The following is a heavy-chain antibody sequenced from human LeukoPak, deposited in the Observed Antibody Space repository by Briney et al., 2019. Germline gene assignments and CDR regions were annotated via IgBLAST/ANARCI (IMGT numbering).Heavy chain of an antibody. CDR1: GFTFNNYA. V-gene: IGHV3-23*01. D-gene: IGHD6-19*01. J-gene: IGHJ4*02. CDR3: GKTTTGYSSGRYPGWPVDY. Sequence: GGSLRLSCVASGFTFNNYAMYWVRQAPGKGLEGVSGIFGSGGSAHYADSVKGRFTISRENSKNTVYLQINSLRAEDTAVYYCGKTTTGYSSGRYPGWPVDYWGQGSLVTVSS. CDR2: IFGSGGSA.